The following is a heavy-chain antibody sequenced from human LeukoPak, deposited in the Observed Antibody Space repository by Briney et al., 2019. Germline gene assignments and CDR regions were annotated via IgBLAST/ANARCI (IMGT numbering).Heavy chain of an antibody. CDR3: ARVGSTSWYLDY. J-gene: IGHJ4*02. CDR1: GFTFGSYW. D-gene: IGHD2-2*01. V-gene: IGHV3-7*01. Sequence: GGSLRLSCAGSGFTFGSYWMTWVRQAPGKGLEWVANIKHEGSEKNYVDSVKGRFTISRDNAKNSLYLQMNSLRADDTAVYYCARVGSTSWYLDYWGQGTLVTVSS. CDR2: IKHEGSEK.